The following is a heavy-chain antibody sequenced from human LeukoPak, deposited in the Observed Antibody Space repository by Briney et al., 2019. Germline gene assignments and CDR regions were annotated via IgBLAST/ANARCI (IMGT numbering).Heavy chain of an antibody. CDR1: GGSTSDTNHY. CDR3: ARRRPDSSSYWYFDL. Sequence: SETLSLTCSVSGGSTSDTNHYWGWIRQPPGKGLEWIGSINHSGSTYYNPSLKSRVTISVDTSKNQFSVKLTSVTAADTAVYYCARRRPDSSSYWYFDLWGRGTLVTVSS. J-gene: IGHJ2*01. CDR2: INHSGST. V-gene: IGHV4-39*01. D-gene: IGHD6-6*01.